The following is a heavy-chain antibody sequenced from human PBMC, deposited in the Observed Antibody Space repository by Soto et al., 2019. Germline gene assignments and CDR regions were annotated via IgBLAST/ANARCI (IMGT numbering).Heavy chain of an antibody. V-gene: IGHV4-4*02. D-gene: IGHD6-19*01. CDR1: SGSISSSNW. CDR2: IYHSGST. CDR3: ARHLSSSGWYLYYFDY. Sequence: SETLSLTCAVSSGSISSSNWWSWVRQPPGKGLEWIGEIYHSGSTNYNPSLKSRVTISVDTSKNQFSLKLSSVTAADTAVYYCARHLSSSGWYLYYFDYWGQGTLVTVSS. J-gene: IGHJ4*02.